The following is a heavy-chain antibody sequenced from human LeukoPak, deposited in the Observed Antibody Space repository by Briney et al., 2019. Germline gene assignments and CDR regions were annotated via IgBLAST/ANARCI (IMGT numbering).Heavy chain of an antibody. CDR2: INGDGSST. J-gene: IGHJ4*02. CDR3: VSQDSSGYYYFGY. D-gene: IGHD3-22*01. Sequence: PGGSLRLSCAASGFTFSRNWMHWVRQAPGKGLVWVSRINGDGSSTIYADSVKGRLTISRDNAKNTLYLQMSSLRAEDTAVYYCVSQDSSGYYYFGYWGQGTLVTVSS. CDR1: GFTFSRNW. V-gene: IGHV3-74*01.